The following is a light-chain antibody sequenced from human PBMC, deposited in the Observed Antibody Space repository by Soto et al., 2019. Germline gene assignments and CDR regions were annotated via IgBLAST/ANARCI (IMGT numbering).Light chain of an antibody. V-gene: IGKV3-20*01. CDR1: QSVSSSY. CDR3: QQYGSSPDT. CDR2: GAS. J-gene: IGKJ3*01. Sequence: ETVLTQSPGTLSLSPGERATLSCRASQSVSSSYLAWYQQKPGQAPRLLMYGASSRATGIPDRFSGSGSGTDFTLTISRLEPEDFAVYYCQQYGSSPDTFGPGTKVDIK.